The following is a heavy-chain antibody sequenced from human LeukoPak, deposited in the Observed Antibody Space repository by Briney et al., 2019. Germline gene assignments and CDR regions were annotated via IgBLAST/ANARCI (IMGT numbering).Heavy chain of an antibody. J-gene: IGHJ6*02. V-gene: IGHV1-18*01. Sequence: GASVKVSCKASGYTVPNYDITWVRQAPGQGLEWVGWISADSGNRNYAQNLRDRVTLTTDRSTSTVYLELRSLRSDDTAVYYCARITMLRGILTYGYDRTYHYYNMDLWGQGTTVTVSS. CDR3: ARITMLRGILTYGYDRTYHYYNMDL. D-gene: IGHD3-10*01. CDR2: ISADSGNR. CDR1: GYTVPNYD.